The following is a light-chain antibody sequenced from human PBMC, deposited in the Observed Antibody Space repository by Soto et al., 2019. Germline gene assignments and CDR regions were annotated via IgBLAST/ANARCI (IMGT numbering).Light chain of an antibody. Sequence: QSVLTQPASVSGSPGQSITISCTGTSSDVGGYNFVSWYQQHPGKAPKLMIFEVRHRASGISYRFSGSKSGNTASLTISGLQTEDEGDYFCSSYTTRSTLVFGGGTKVTVL. CDR2: EVR. CDR3: SSYTTRSTLV. V-gene: IGLV2-14*01. J-gene: IGLJ2*01. CDR1: SSDVGGYNF.